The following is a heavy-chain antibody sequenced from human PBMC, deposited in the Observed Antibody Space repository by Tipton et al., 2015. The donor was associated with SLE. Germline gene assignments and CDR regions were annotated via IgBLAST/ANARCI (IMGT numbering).Heavy chain of an antibody. Sequence: SLRLSCAASGFTFGSYTMIWVRQAPGKGLEWVSYIKAGDSPSIKHHGPPAYYADFVRGRFTISRDVATNSIFLQMENLTAEDTAVYFCARLGNEVAPYWGQGTLVTVSS. CDR1: GFTFGSYT. D-gene: IGHD5-12*01. CDR3: ARLGNEVAPY. J-gene: IGHJ4*02. V-gene: IGHV3-23*01. CDR2: IKAGDSPSIKHHGPPA.